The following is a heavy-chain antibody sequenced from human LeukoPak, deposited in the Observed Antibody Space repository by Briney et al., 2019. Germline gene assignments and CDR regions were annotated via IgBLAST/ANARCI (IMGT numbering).Heavy chain of an antibody. D-gene: IGHD3-22*01. J-gene: IGHJ6*04. CDR3: ARDFPPRSGGYQMDV. CDR2: IYYSGST. V-gene: IGHV4-39*07. CDR1: GGSISSGFYY. Sequence: PSETLSLTCTVSGGSISSGFYYWGWIRQPPGKGLEWIGSIYYSGSTYYNPSLKSRVTISVDTSKNQFSLKLSSVTAADTAVYYCARDFPPRSGGYQMDVWGKGTTVTVSS.